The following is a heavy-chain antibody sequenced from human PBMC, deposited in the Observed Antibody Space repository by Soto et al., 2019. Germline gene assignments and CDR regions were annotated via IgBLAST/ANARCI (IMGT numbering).Heavy chain of an antibody. CDR2: IYYSGST. J-gene: IGHJ4*02. D-gene: IGHD6-13*01. CDR3: ARHEWQYSSSWIDY. CDR1: GGSISSSSYY. Sequence: QLQLQESGPGLVKPSETLSLTCTVSGGSISSSSYYWGWIHQPPGKGLEWIGSIYYSGSTYYNPSLKSRVTISVDTSKNQFSLKLSSVTAADTAVYCCARHEWQYSSSWIDYWGQGTLVTVSS. V-gene: IGHV4-39*01.